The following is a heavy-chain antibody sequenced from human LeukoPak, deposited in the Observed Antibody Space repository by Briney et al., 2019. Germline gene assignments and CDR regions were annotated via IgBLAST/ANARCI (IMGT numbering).Heavy chain of an antibody. J-gene: IGHJ4*02. CDR3: ARVKLSKGSYSGYYFDY. D-gene: IGHD1-26*01. Sequence: GGSLRLSCAASRFTVSSNYMSWVRQAPGKGLEWVSVIYSGGSTYYADSVKGRFTISRDNSKNTLYLQMNSLRAEDTAVYYCARVKLSKGSYSGYYFDYWGQGTLVTISS. CDR2: IYSGGST. V-gene: IGHV3-53*01. CDR1: RFTVSSNY.